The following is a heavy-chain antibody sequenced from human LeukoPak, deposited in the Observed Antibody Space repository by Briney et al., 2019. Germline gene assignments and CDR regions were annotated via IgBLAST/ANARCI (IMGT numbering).Heavy chain of an antibody. CDR3: AGGYDASDY. D-gene: IGHD3-16*01. CDR1: GFAVSNNY. V-gene: IGHV3-66*02. CDR2: IYGGGST. Sequence: GGSLRLSCAASGFAVSNNYMSWVRQAPGKGLEWGSVIYGGGSTNYADSVKGRFTISRDISTNTLSLQMNSLRTEDTAVYYCAGGYDASDYWGQGTLVTASS. J-gene: IGHJ4*02.